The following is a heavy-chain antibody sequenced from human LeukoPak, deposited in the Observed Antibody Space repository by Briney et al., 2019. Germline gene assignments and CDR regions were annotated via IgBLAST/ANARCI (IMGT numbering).Heavy chain of an antibody. V-gene: IGHV4-34*01. D-gene: IGHD6-19*01. Sequence: PSETLSLTCAVYGGSFSGYYWSWIRQPPGKGLEWIGEINHSESTNYNPSLKSRVTMSVDTSRKHFSLKLTSVTAADTAVYYCARGVYGSGWYWRYWGQGTLVTVSS. CDR2: INHSEST. CDR3: ARGVYGSGWYWRY. CDR1: GGSFSGYY. J-gene: IGHJ4*02.